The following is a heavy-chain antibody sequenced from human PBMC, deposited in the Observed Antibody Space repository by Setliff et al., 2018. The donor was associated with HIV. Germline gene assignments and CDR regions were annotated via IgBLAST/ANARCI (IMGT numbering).Heavy chain of an antibody. CDR1: GYSISSGYY. D-gene: IGHD6-13*01. V-gene: IGHV4-38-2*01. Sequence: SETLSLTCAVSGYSISSGYYWGWIRQPPGKGLEWIGSIYHSESTYYNPSLKSRVTISVDTSKNQFSLRLSSVTAADTAVYYCARVSCSSWYSIPRYYYSIDVWGNGTTVTAP. CDR2: IYHSEST. CDR3: ARVSCSSWYSIPRYYYSIDV. J-gene: IGHJ6*03.